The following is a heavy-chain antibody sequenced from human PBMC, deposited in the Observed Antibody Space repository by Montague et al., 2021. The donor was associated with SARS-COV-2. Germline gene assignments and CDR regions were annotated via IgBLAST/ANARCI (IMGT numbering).Heavy chain of an antibody. CDR2: VSGDGETT. V-gene: IGHV3-23*01. J-gene: IGHJ4*02. D-gene: IGHD3-3*01. Sequence: SLRLSCAASGSTFTYGVSWVRQAPGTGLEWVSVVSGDGETTFYADSLKGRFTISRDNSKNTVCLQMNSLRAEDTAVYYCAKDFTGSGRFFDYWGQGTLVTVSS. CDR3: AKDFTGSGRFFDY. CDR1: GSTFTYG.